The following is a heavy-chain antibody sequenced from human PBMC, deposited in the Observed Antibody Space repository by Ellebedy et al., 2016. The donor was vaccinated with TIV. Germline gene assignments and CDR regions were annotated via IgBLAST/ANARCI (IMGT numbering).Heavy chain of an antibody. J-gene: IGHJ4*02. CDR1: GGTFSNYV. CDR2: TIPVLGTT. Sequence: AASVKVSCKASGGTFSNYVINWVRQAPGQGLEWMGGTIPVLGTTNYAQKFQGRVTITADGSTSTAYMELRSLRSEDTAVYYCARDLSEYNYGFDFWGQGTLVTVSS. CDR3: ARDLSEYNYGFDF. D-gene: IGHD5-24*01. V-gene: IGHV1-69*13.